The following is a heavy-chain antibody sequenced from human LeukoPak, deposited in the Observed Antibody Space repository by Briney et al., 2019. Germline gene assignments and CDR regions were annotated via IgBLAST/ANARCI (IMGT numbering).Heavy chain of an antibody. J-gene: IGHJ1*01. CDR1: GGSFSGYY. CDR3: AREWGSGPRNFRH. Sequence: SETLSLTCAVYGGSFSGYYWSWIRQPPGKGLEWIGEINHSGSTNYNPPLKSRVTISVDTSKNQFSLKLSSVTAADTAVYYCAREWGSGPRNFRHWGQGTLVTVSS. CDR2: INHSGST. V-gene: IGHV4-34*01. D-gene: IGHD3-10*01.